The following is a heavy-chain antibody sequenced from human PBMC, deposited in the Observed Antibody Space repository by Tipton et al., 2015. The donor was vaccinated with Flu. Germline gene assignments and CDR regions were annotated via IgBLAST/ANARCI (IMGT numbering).Heavy chain of an antibody. Sequence: GLVKPSETLSLTCAVYGGSFSGYYWSWIRQPPGKGLEWIGEINHSGSTNYNPSLKSRVTISVDTSKNQFSLKLSSVTAADTAVYYCARAPSGWYGRGFEDYWGQGTLVPVSS. D-gene: IGHD6-19*01. J-gene: IGHJ4*02. V-gene: IGHV4-34*01. CDR1: GGSFSGYY. CDR2: INHSGST. CDR3: ARAPSGWYGRGFEDY.